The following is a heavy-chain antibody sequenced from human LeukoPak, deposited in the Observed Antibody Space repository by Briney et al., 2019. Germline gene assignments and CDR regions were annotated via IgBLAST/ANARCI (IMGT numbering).Heavy chain of an antibody. V-gene: IGHV3-74*01. Sequence: GGSLRLSCAASRFTFSTYWMHWVRQAPGKGLVWVSLIKSDGSYTSYADSVKGRFTISRDNAKNTLYLQMNSLRVEDTAVYYCARAAYRAAFDIWGQGTMVTVSS. CDR1: RFTFSTYW. D-gene: IGHD4-11*01. CDR2: IKSDGSYT. J-gene: IGHJ3*02. CDR3: ARAAYRAAFDI.